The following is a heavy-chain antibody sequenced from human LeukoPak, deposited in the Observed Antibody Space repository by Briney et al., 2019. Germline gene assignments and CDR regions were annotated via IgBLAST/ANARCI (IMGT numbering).Heavy chain of an antibody. CDR2: INPNSGGT. Sequence: GASVKVSCKASGYTFTGYYMHWVRQAPGQGLEWMGWINPNSGGTNYAQKFQGRVTMTRDTSISTAYMELSRLRSDDTAVYYCARGYYYDSSGPTDYWGQGTLVTVSS. V-gene: IGHV1-2*02. CDR3: ARGYYYDSSGPTDY. CDR1: GYTFTGYY. J-gene: IGHJ4*02. D-gene: IGHD3-22*01.